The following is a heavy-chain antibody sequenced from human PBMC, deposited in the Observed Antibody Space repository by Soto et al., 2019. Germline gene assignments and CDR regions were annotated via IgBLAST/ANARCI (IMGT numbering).Heavy chain of an antibody. J-gene: IGHJ4*02. D-gene: IGHD3-10*01. Sequence: QLQVQESGPGLVKPSETLSLTCTVSGGSISSSSYYWGWIRQPPGKGLEWIGRIYYSGSTYYNPSLKSRVTISVDTSKKQFSLKLSSVTAADTAVYYCARTITMVRGWDYWGQGTLVTVSS. V-gene: IGHV4-39*01. CDR1: GGSISSSSYY. CDR3: ARTITMVRGWDY. CDR2: IYYSGST.